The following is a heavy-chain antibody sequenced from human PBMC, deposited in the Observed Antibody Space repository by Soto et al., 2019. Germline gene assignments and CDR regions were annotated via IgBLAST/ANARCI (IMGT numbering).Heavy chain of an antibody. CDR1: GYPXTSNR. J-gene: IGHJ4*02. D-gene: IGHD6-19*01. V-gene: IGHV1-18*01. Sequence: SXKVSFMTSGYPXTSNRLGWVRRAPGQGLEWMGWISPHNGNAKYAQKFQDRVTMTADTAASTVYMELRRLRSDDSAVFYCARDRSGWYDFWGQGTLGTVSS. CDR3: ARDRSGWYDF. CDR2: ISPHNGNA.